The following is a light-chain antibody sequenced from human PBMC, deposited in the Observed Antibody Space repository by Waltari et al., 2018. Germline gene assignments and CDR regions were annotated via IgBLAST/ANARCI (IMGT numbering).Light chain of an antibody. J-gene: IGKJ1*01. V-gene: IGKV4-1*01. CDR1: RSVLYSSNNKNY. Sequence: DIVMTQSTDSLAVPLGERATINCTSSRSVLYSSNNKNYLAWYQQKPGQPPRLLIYWASTRESGVPDRFSGSGSGTDFTLTISSLQAEDVALYYCQQYYSTPQAFGQGTKVGI. CDR2: WAS. CDR3: QQYYSTPQA.